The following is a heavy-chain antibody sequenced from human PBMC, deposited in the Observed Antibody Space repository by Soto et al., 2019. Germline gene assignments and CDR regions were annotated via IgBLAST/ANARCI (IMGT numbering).Heavy chain of an antibody. Sequence: SAKVSCKSSGGALISYAISWVRQATGQGLEWVGGIIPVFGTTNYAQKFQGRVTITADESTSTAYMELSSLRSEDTAVYYCARGLGYYDSSGYPNWFDPWGQGTMVTVSS. J-gene: IGHJ5*02. CDR2: IIPVFGTT. CDR3: ARGLGYYDSSGYPNWFDP. V-gene: IGHV1-69*13. D-gene: IGHD3-22*01. CDR1: GGALISYA.